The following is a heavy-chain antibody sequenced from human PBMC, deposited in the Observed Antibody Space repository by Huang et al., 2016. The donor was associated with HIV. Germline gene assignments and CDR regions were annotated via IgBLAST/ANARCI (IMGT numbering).Heavy chain of an antibody. V-gene: IGHV3-30*03. CDR3: LPAGHVSHYYYMDV. J-gene: IGHJ6*03. CDR2: VSKDGNEK. Sequence: QGQLVESGGGVVQPGRSLRLSCAASGFSFTSYDMQWVRQVPGKGVEWVLFVSKDGNEKDYADSVKGRFTISRDNFKNTLYLQMNSLRTGDTAVYFCLPAGHVSHYYYMDVWGKGTTVIVSS. CDR1: GFSFTSYD.